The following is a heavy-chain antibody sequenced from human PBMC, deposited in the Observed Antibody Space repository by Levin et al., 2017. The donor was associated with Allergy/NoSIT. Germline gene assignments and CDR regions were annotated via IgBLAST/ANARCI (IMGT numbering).Heavy chain of an antibody. J-gene: IGHJ5*02. CDR2: ISWNSGSI. D-gene: IGHD2-8*01. V-gene: IGHV3-9*01. Sequence: LRLSCAASGFTFDDYAMHWVRQAPGKGLEWVSGISWNSGSIGYADSVKGRFTISRDNAKNSLYLQMNSLRAEDTALYYCAKDRAASMVYEFDPWGQGTLVTVSS. CDR3: AKDRAASMVYEFDP. CDR1: GFTFDDYA.